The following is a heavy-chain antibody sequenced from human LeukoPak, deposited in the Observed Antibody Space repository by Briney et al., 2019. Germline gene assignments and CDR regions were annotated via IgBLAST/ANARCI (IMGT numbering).Heavy chain of an antibody. V-gene: IGHV4-39*01. CDR2: IYYSGST. D-gene: IGHD3-22*01. J-gene: IGHJ4*02. CDR1: GGSISSSSYY. CDR3: ASTHYYDSSGHGYYFDY. Sequence: SETLSLTCTVSGGSISSSSYYWGWIRQPPWKGLECIGSIYYSGSTYYNPSLKSRVTISVDTSKNQFSLKLSSVTAADTAVYYCASTHYYDSSGHGYYFDYWGQGTLVTVSS.